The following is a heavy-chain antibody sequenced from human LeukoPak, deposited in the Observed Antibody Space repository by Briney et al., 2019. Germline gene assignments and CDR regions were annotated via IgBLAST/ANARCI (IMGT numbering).Heavy chain of an antibody. Sequence: SETLSLTCTVSGGAINSYYWSWIRQPPGKGLEWIGNIYLSGSPNYNPSHKSRVTISVDPSKSQFSLKLRSVTAADTAVYFCARGQRIERTFDMWGQGTMVIVSS. J-gene: IGHJ3*02. V-gene: IGHV4-59*01. CDR1: GGAINSYY. D-gene: IGHD6-25*01. CDR2: IYLSGSP. CDR3: ARGQRIERTFDM.